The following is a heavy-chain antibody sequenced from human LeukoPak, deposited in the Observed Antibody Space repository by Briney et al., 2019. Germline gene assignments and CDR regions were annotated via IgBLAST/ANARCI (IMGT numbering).Heavy chain of an antibody. D-gene: IGHD3-3*01. V-gene: IGHV3-33*01. CDR2: IWYDGSNK. CDR1: GFTSSSHC. J-gene: IGHJ3*02. CDR3: ARALYYDFWSGCHDDGFDI. Sequence: ARSLRLSCAASGFTSSSHCTHWDRQAQGKGMEWVAAIWYDGSNKYYADSVKGGFTIPKDNSKDTLNLQMNSLRAEVTAVYYCARALYYDFWSGCHDDGFDIWGQGTMVTVSS.